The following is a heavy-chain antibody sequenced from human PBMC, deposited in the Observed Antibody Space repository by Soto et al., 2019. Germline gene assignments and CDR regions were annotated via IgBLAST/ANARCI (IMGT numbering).Heavy chain of an antibody. Sequence: ASVKVSCKASGYTFTSYCISWVRQAPGQGLEWMGWISAYNGNTNYAQKLQGRVTMTTDTSTSTAYMELRSLRSDDTAMYYCARANPITIFGVVTTRQFDYWGQGTLVTVSS. CDR3: ARANPITIFGVVTTRQFDY. J-gene: IGHJ4*02. D-gene: IGHD3-3*01. V-gene: IGHV1-18*01. CDR2: ISAYNGNT. CDR1: GYTFTSYC.